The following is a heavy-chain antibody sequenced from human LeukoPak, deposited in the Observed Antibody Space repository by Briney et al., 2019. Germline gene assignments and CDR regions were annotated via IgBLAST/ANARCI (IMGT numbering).Heavy chain of an antibody. D-gene: IGHD3-22*01. CDR3: ARDQGSRNYYDSSGYLGPPDAFDI. Sequence: SETLSLTCTVSGGSISSSSYYWGWIRQPPGKGLEWIGYIYYSGSTNYNPSLKSRVTISVDTSKNQFSLKLSSVTAADTAVYYCARDQGSRNYYDSSGYLGPPDAFDIWGQGTKVTVSS. V-gene: IGHV4-61*01. CDR1: GGSISSSSYY. J-gene: IGHJ3*02. CDR2: IYYSGST.